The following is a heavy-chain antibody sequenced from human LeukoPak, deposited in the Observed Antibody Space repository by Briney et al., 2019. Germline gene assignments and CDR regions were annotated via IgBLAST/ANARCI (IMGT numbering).Heavy chain of an antibody. V-gene: IGHV3-23*01. J-gene: IGHJ6*03. Sequence: GGSLRLSCAASGFTFSSYAMSWVRQARGKGLEWVSAISGSGGSAYYADSVKGRFTISRDNSKNKLYLQMNSLRAEDTAVYYCAKEASGYVGYYMDVWGKGTTVTVSS. D-gene: IGHD5-12*01. CDR2: ISGSGGSA. CDR1: GFTFSSYA. CDR3: AKEASGYVGYYMDV.